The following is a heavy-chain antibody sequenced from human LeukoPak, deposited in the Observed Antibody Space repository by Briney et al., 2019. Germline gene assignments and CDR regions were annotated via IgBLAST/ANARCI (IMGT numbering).Heavy chain of an antibody. V-gene: IGHV3-7*01. J-gene: IGHJ4*02. Sequence: GGSLRLSCAASGFTFSAYWMGWVRLTPGKGLEWVANIKRDEDEKYSVDSVKGRFTIFRDNAKNSLYLQMNSLKAEDTAVYYCARIIHVDYTPLYYFDHWGQGTLVTVSS. CDR2: IKRDEDEK. CDR1: GFTFSAYW. D-gene: IGHD3-16*01. CDR3: ARIIHVDYTPLYYFDH.